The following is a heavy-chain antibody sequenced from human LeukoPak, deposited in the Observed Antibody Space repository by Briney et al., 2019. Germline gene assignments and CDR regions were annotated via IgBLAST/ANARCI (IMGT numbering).Heavy chain of an antibody. CDR3: AGGQGYLIEL. Sequence: GGSLRLSCVGSGITFSSYWMNWVRQAPGKGLEWVAIIKQDGSETQYVDSVKGRLTISRDNAQNSLYLQINNLRAEDTAVYYCAGGQGYLIELRGQGTLVTVSS. J-gene: IGHJ4*02. V-gene: IGHV3-7*01. D-gene: IGHD2-15*01. CDR1: GITFSSYW. CDR2: IKQDGSET.